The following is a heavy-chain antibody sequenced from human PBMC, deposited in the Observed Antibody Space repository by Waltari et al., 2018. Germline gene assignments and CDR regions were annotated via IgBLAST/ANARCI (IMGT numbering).Heavy chain of an antibody. Sequence: QVQLQQWGAGLLKPSETLSLTCAVYGGSFIGYYWGWIGQPPGKGLEWIGEINHRGSTNYNQSHKSRVTISVDTSKSQFALQLRSVTAADTAVYYWSRKAYSSSWYPFEYWGQGPLVTVSS. J-gene: IGHJ4*02. V-gene: IGHV4-34*01. D-gene: IGHD6-13*01. CDR3: SRKAYSSSWYPFEY. CDR2: INHRGST. CDR1: GGSFIGYY.